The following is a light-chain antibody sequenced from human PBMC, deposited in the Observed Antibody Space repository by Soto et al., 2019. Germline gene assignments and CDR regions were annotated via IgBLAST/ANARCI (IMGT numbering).Light chain of an antibody. Sequence: DIQMPQSTSTLSAAVGARVTITCLASQSFSTWLAWYQQKPGKAPKLLIYDASSLESGVPSRFSGSGSGTEFTLTIGGLQPDDFATYYCQQYKSYSATFGQGTKVDI. CDR3: QQYKSYSAT. CDR2: DAS. CDR1: QSFSTW. V-gene: IGKV1-5*01. J-gene: IGKJ1*01.